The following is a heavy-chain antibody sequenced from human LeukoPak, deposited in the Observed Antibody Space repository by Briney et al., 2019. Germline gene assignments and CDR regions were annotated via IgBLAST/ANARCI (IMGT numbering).Heavy chain of an antibody. CDR1: GVTFSSYG. D-gene: IGHD3-22*01. V-gene: IGHV3-30*18. CDR2: ISYDGSNK. CDR3: AKDKDYYDSIGSSGPFDY. Sequence: GGSLRLSCAASGVTFSSYGMHWVRQAPGKGLEWVAVISYDGSNKYYADSVKGRFTISRDNSKNTLYLQMNSLRAEDTAVYYCAKDKDYYDSIGSSGPFDYWGQGTLVTVSS. J-gene: IGHJ4*02.